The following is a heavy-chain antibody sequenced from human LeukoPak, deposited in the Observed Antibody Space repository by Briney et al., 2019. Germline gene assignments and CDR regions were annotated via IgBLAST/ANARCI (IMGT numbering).Heavy chain of an antibody. CDR1: GGSISSSSYY. CDR3: AITRYSGSYYPNWFDP. Sequence: SETLSLTCTVSGGSISSSSYYWGWIRQPPGKGLEWIGSIYYSGSTYYNPSLKSRVTISVDKSKNQFSLKLSSVTAADTAVYYCAITRYSGSYYPNWFDPWGQGTLVTVSS. CDR2: IYYSGST. D-gene: IGHD1-26*01. V-gene: IGHV4-39*07. J-gene: IGHJ5*02.